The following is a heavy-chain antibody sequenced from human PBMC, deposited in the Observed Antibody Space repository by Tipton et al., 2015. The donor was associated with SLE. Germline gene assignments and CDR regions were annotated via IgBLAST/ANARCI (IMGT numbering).Heavy chain of an antibody. V-gene: IGHV4-31*03. Sequence: TLSLTCTVSGGSISSGDFYWTWIRQHTGKGLEWIGYIYDSGITYYNPSLKSRVTISADTSNNQFSLRLSSATAADTAVYYCAREDCSSASCYYAYWGQGTLVTVSS. CDR1: GGSISSGDFY. D-gene: IGHD2-2*01. CDR3: AREDCSSASCYYAY. J-gene: IGHJ4*02. CDR2: IYDSGIT.